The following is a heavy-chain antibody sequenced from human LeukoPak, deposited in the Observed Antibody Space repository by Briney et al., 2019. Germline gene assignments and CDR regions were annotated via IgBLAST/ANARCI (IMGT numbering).Heavy chain of an antibody. CDR2: ISSSGSTI. V-gene: IGHV3-48*03. D-gene: IGHD6-6*01. J-gene: IGHJ5*02. CDR1: GFTFSSYE. CDR3: ARSIAARPHNWFDP. Sequence: GGSLRLSCAASGFTFSSYEMNWARQAPGKGLEWVSYISSSGSTIYYADSVKGRFTISRDNAKNSLYLQVNSLRAEDTAVYYCARSIAARPHNWFDPWGQGTLVTVSS.